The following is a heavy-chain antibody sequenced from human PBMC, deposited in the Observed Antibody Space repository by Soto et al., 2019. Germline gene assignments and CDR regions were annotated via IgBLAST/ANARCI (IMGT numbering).Heavy chain of an antibody. J-gene: IGHJ4*02. D-gene: IGHD6-13*01. CDR1: GFTFGNYW. CDR3: DRGRAAASG. V-gene: IGHV3-7*03. CDR2: MKQDESEK. Sequence: EVQLVESGGGLVQPGGSLRLSCAASGFTFGNYWMTWVRQAPGKGLEWVANMKQDESEKYYVDSVRGRFTISRDDARNSLYLQMNSLRAEDTAVYYCDRGRAAASGWGQGTLVTVSS.